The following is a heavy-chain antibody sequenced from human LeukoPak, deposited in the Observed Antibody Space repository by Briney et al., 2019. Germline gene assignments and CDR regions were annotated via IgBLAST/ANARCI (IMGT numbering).Heavy chain of an antibody. CDR2: ISGSGGTT. V-gene: IGHV3-23*01. CDR1: GGSISSSSYY. J-gene: IGHJ4*02. D-gene: IGHD3-22*01. CDR3: AKALYYYDSSGYYCFDY. Sequence: ETLSLTCTVSGGSISSSSYYWGWVRQAPGKGLEWVSAISGSGGTTYYADSVKGRFTISRDNSKNTLYLQMKSLRAEDTAVYYCAKALYYYDSSGYYCFDYWGQGTLVTVSS.